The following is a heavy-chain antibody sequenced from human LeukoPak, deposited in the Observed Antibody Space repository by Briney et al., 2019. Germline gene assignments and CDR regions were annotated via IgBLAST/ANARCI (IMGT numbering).Heavy chain of an antibody. V-gene: IGHV4-59*01. CDR1: GGSISSYY. J-gene: IGHJ4*02. D-gene: IGHD5-12*01. CDR2: IYYSGST. CDR3: ARSVMVATYCFDY. Sequence: SETLSLTCTVSGGSISSYYWSWIRQPPGKGLEWIGYIYYSGSTNYNPSLKSRVTISVDTSKNQFSLKLSSVTAADTAVYYCARSVMVATYCFDYWGQGTLVTVSS.